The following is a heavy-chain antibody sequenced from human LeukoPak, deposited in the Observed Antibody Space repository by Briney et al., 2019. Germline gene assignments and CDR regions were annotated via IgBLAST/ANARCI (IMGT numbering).Heavy chain of an antibody. CDR3: ARGRRITIYGVVMANAACEI. D-gene: IGHD3-3*01. J-gene: IGHJ3*02. CDR1: GYTFTSYD. Sequence: ASVRVSCTASGYTFTSYDMHWVRQAPGQGLEWMGGINPKSGGTVYAQTFKGRVTITRDTSKSTAYMELSSLRFEDTAVYYCARGRRITIYGVVMANAACEIWGQGTMVTVSS. V-gene: IGHV1-2*02. CDR2: INPKSGGT.